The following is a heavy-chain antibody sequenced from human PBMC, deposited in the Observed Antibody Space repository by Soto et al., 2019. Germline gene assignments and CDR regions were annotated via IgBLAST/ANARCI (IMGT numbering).Heavy chain of an antibody. CDR2: ISSSSTYI. D-gene: IGHD3-3*01. V-gene: IGHV3-21*01. CDR1: GFTFSDHT. Sequence: EVQLVESGGGLVKPGGSLRLSCATSGFTFSDHTMHWVRQAPGKGLEWVSSISSSSTYIYYSGSVKGRFTISRDNAKDSLYLQMNSLRAEDTAVYYCARASRFLVLARADYFDSWGQGTLVTVSS. J-gene: IGHJ4*02. CDR3: ARASRFLVLARADYFDS.